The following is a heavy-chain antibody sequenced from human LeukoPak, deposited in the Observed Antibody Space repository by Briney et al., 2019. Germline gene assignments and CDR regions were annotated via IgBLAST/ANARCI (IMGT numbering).Heavy chain of an antibody. Sequence: PGGSLRLSCAASGFTLSSYAMSWVRQAPGKGLEWVSAISGSGGSTYYADSVKGRFTISRDNSKNTLYLQMNSLRAEDTAVYYCAKDFAAAEFVPFDYWGQGTLVTVSS. CDR2: ISGSGGST. CDR1: GFTLSSYA. J-gene: IGHJ4*02. CDR3: AKDFAAAEFVPFDY. D-gene: IGHD6-13*01. V-gene: IGHV3-23*01.